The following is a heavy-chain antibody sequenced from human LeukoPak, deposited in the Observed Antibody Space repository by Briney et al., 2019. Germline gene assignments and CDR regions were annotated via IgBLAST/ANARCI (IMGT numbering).Heavy chain of an antibody. J-gene: IGHJ4*02. V-gene: IGHV3-53*01. D-gene: IGHD3-22*01. CDR2: IYSGGST. CDR3: ARGEPYDSSGYYYLGY. CDR1: GFTVSSNY. Sequence: GGSLRLSCAASGFTVSSNYMSWVRQAPGKGLEWVSVIYSGGSTYYADSVKGRFTISRDNSENTLYLQMNSLRAEDTAVYYCARGEPYDSSGYYYLGYWGQGTLVTVSS.